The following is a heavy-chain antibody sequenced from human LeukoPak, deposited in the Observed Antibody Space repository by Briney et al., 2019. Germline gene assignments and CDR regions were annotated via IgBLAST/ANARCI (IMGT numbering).Heavy chain of an antibody. V-gene: IGHV1-2*02. D-gene: IGHD2-2*01. Sequence: ASVKVSCKATGYTFTDYYMHWVRQAPGQGFEWMGWINPNDGDTNYQRRVTMTRDTSISTAHLEVSRLRSDDSAVYYCARANFLYCSSSTCLFDYWGQGTLVTVSS. CDR1: GYTFTDYY. CDR3: ARANFLYCSSSTCLFDY. J-gene: IGHJ4*02. CDR2: INPNDGDT.